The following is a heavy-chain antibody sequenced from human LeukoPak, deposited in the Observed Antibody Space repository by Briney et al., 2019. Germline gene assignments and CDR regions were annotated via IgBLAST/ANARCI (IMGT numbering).Heavy chain of an antibody. CDR1: GFTFSSYS. D-gene: IGHD3-3*01. V-gene: IGHV3-23*01. CDR3: AKLFGYGMDV. Sequence: GESLRLSCAASGFTFSSYSMNWVRQAPGKGLEWVSSISESGGSTSYADSVKGRFTISRDNSQKTLYLQMNGLRAEDTAIYYCAKLFGYGMDVWGQGTTVTVSS. CDR2: ISESGGST. J-gene: IGHJ6*02.